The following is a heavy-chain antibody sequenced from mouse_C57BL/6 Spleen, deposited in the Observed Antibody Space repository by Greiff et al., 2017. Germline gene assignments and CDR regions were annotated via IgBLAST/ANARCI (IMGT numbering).Heavy chain of an antibody. Sequence: VQLQQPGAELVKPGASVKLSCKASGYTFTSYWMHWVKQRPGQGLEWIGMIHPNSGSTNYNEKFKSKATLTVNTSSSTASMQLSSLTSEDSAVYDCARGYYGSDCCDYWGQGTTLTVSS. CDR1: GYTFTSYW. J-gene: IGHJ2*01. CDR2: IHPNSGST. D-gene: IGHD1-1*01. CDR3: ARGYYGSDCCDY. V-gene: IGHV1-64*01.